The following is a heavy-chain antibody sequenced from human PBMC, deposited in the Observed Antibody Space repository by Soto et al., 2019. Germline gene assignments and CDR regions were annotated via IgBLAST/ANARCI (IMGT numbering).Heavy chain of an antibody. Sequence: GGSLRLSCAASGFTFTNYAMHWVRQGPGKGLEWVAVISYDGNTKFYTDSLKGRFSISRDNSKNTLYLQMNSLRAEDTAVYYCAKDPRYCSGGTCFPEGEHWIDSWGQGTLVTV. V-gene: IGHV3-30-3*01. J-gene: IGHJ5*01. D-gene: IGHD2-15*01. CDR3: AKDPRYCSGGTCFPEGEHWIDS. CDR1: GFTFTNYA. CDR2: ISYDGNTK.